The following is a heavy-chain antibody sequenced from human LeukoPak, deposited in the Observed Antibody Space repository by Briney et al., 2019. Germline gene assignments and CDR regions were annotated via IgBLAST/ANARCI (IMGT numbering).Heavy chain of an antibody. D-gene: IGHD2-2*01. Sequence: GASVKVSCKASGGTFSSYAISWVRQAPGQGLEWMGRISAYNGNTNYAQKLQGRVTMTTDTSTSTAYMELRSLRSDDTAVYYCARVLNPYCSSTNCYYLTFDYWGQGTLVTVSS. CDR1: GGTFSSYA. V-gene: IGHV1-18*01. CDR3: ARVLNPYCSSTNCYYLTFDY. J-gene: IGHJ4*02. CDR2: ISAYNGNT.